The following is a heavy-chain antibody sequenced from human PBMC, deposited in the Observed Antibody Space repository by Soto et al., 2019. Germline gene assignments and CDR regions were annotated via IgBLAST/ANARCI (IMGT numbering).Heavy chain of an antibody. J-gene: IGHJ3*02. Sequence: SETLSLTCAVSGGSISSGGYSWSWIRQPPGKGLEWIGYIYHSGSTYYNPSLKSRVTISVDRSKNQFSLKLSSVTAADTAVYYCARVSGYYDSSGYYPPPDAFDICGQRTMVTVSS. CDR3: ARVSGYYDSSGYYPPPDAFDI. D-gene: IGHD3-22*01. CDR2: IYHSGST. V-gene: IGHV4-30-2*01. CDR1: GGSISSGGYS.